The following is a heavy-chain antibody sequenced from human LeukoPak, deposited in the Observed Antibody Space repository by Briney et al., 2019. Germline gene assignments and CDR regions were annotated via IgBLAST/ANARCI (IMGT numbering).Heavy chain of an antibody. V-gene: IGHV3-23*01. CDR1: GFTLSNYA. J-gene: IGHJ4*02. CDR2: IGGSGSA. CDR3: AKRGAEVGETVAPEDY. D-gene: IGHD1-26*01. Sequence: GGSLRLSCAASGFTLSNYAMNWVRQAPGKGLEWVSGIGGSGSAYYADSVKGRFSISRDNSKNTLYLQMDNLRAEDTAVYYCAKRGAEVGETVAPEDYWGQGTLLTVSS.